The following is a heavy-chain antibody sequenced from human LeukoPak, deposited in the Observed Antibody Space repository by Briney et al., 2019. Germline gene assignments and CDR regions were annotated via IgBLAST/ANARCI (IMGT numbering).Heavy chain of an antibody. Sequence: GGSLRLSCATSGFTFNSYEMNWVRQAPGKGLEWVSYISSSGRTIYYADSVKGRFTISRDNAKNSLYLQMNSLRAEDTAVYYCARDIKHSGPYNWFDLWGQGTLVTVSS. CDR3: ARDIKHSGPYNWFDL. D-gene: IGHD1-26*01. J-gene: IGHJ5*02. CDR2: ISSSGRTI. V-gene: IGHV3-48*03. CDR1: GFTFNSYE.